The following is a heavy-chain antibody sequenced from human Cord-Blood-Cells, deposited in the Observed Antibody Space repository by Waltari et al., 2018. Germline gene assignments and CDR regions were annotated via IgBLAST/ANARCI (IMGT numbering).Heavy chain of an antibody. Sequence: QVQLQESGPGLVKPSQTLSLTCTVPGGSISSGGYSWTWIRQHPGKGLEWIGYIYYSGSTYYNPSLKSRVTISVDTSKNQFSLKLSSVTAADTAVYYCARVGQLVNWFDPWGQGTLVTVSS. J-gene: IGHJ5*02. CDR1: GGSISSGGYS. V-gene: IGHV4-31*03. CDR2: IYYSGST. D-gene: IGHD6-13*01. CDR3: ARVGQLVNWFDP.